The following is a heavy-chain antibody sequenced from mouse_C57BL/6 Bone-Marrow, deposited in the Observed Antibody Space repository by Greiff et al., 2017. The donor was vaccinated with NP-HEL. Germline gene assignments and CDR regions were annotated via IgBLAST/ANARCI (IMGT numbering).Heavy chain of an antibody. D-gene: IGHD2-1*01. J-gene: IGHJ4*01. CDR3: AREVDLLWDYYAMDY. CDR2: IYPGDGDT. Sequence: VKLMESGPELVKPGASVKISCKASGYAFSSSWMNWVKQRPGKGLEWIGRIYPGDGDTNYNGKFKGKATLTADKSSSTAYMQLSSLTSEDSAVYFCAREVDLLWDYYAMDYWGQGTSVTVSS. CDR1: GYAFSSSW. V-gene: IGHV1-82*01.